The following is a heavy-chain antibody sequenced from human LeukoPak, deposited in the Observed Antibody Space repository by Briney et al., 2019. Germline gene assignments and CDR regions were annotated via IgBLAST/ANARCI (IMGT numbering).Heavy chain of an antibody. D-gene: IGHD2-15*01. CDR2: IDPRDSYT. CDR1: GYIFTSYW. Sequence: GESLKISCQGSGYIFTSYWISWVRQMPGKGQEWMGRIDPRDSYTNYSPSFQGHVTISADKSISTAYLQWSSLKASDTAMYYCARPDCSGGTCYLLIYWGQGTLVTVSS. CDR3: ARPDCSGGTCYLLIY. V-gene: IGHV5-10-1*01. J-gene: IGHJ4*02.